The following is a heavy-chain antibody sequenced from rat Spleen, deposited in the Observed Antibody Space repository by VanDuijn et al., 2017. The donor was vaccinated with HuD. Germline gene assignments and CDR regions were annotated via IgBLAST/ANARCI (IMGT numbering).Heavy chain of an antibody. CDR3: ARQTDYFYDGTYYFDY. CDR1: GFTFRSYW. V-gene: IGHV5-58*01. D-gene: IGHD1-12*02. Sequence: EVKLVESGGGLVQPGRSLKLSCVVSGFTFRSYWMYWIRQAPGKGLEWVSSINTDGGDTYYSDSVKGRFTISRDNAENTLYLQMNSLRSEDTATYYCARQTDYFYDGTYYFDYWGQGVMVTVSS. J-gene: IGHJ2*01. CDR2: INTDGGDT.